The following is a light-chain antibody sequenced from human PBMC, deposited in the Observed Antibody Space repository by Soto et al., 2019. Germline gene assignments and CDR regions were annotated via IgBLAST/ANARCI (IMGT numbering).Light chain of an antibody. CDR3: QSYDSSMCGAV. Sequence: QSVLTQPPSVSGAPGQRVTISCTGISSNIGAGYDVHWYQKLPGTAPKLLIYGDTNRPSGVPDRFSGSKSGRSASLAITGLQAEDEADYYCQSYDSSMCGAVFGTGTKGTVL. CDR2: GDT. CDR1: SSNIGAGYD. J-gene: IGLJ1*01. V-gene: IGLV1-40*01.